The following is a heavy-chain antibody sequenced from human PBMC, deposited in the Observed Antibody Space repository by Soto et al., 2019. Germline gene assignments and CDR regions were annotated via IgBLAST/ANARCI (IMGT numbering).Heavy chain of an antibody. CDR1: GFSLSDDW. J-gene: IGHJ4*02. CDR3: ARWANGYYYFDY. D-gene: IGHD5-18*01. Sequence: EVQLVESGGGLVQPGGSLRLSCAASGFSLSDDWMHWVRQAPGEGLVWLSRITRDGSSTNYADSVKGRLTISRDNAKNTLYLQVNSLRGEDTAVYYCARWANGYYYFDYWGQGTLVTVSS. V-gene: IGHV3-74*01. CDR2: ITRDGSST.